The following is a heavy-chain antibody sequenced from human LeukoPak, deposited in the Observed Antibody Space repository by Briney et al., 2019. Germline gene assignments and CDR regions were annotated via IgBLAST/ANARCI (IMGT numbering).Heavy chain of an antibody. CDR2: IYPGDSDT. D-gene: IGHD6-6*01. Sequence: GESLKISCTTSGYKFTSYWIGWVRQMPGKGLEWMGIIYPGDSDTRYSPSFRGQVTISADRSIITSYLQWRSLKASDTAIYYCAGSPTSISNPYYFDYWGQGTLVTVSS. CDR1: GYKFTSYW. CDR3: AGSPTSISNPYYFDY. V-gene: IGHV5-51*01. J-gene: IGHJ4*02.